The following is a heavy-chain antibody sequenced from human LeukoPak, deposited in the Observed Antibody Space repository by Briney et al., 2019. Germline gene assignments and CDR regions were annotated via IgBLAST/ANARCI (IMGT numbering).Heavy chain of an antibody. Sequence: HSLSVSCASSGESVASINCYWGWVRQSPSRGLEWLGGTYYTTKWYTDYALCLKDRISINPDTSTNQFSLQLSAVSPEDTAVYNCARDGGVAGSNTVDYWGQGTLVTVSS. CDR2: TYYTTKWYT. V-gene: IGHV6-1*01. J-gene: IGHJ4*02. D-gene: IGHD5-18*01. CDR3: ARDGGVAGSNTVDY. CDR1: GESVASINCY.